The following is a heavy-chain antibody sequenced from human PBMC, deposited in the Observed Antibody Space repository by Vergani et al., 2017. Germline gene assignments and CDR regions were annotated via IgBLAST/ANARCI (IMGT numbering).Heavy chain of an antibody. CDR3: ARGYCSGGSCYNDYCYGMDG. CDR2: IIPIFGIA. V-gene: IGHV1-69*17. CDR1: GGTFSSYA. D-gene: IGHD2-15*01. Sequence: QVQLVQSGAEVKKPGSSVKVSCKASGGTFSSYAISWVRQAPGQGLEWMGGIIPIFGIANYAQKFQGRVTITWDKSTSTAYLELSSLRSEDTAGYYCARGYCSGGSCYNDYCYGMDGWGQGTTVTVPS. J-gene: IGHJ6*02.